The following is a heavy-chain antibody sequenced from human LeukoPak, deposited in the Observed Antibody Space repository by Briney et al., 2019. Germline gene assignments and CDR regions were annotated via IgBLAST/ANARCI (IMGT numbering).Heavy chain of an antibody. CDR2: IYDSGST. Sequence: SETLSLTCSVSGASTTSYYWCWIRQPPGKGLEWIGSIYDSGSTYYNPSLKSRVTISVDTSKNQFSLKLNSVTAADTAVYYCARHYGPWGQGTLVTVSS. D-gene: IGHD3-10*01. CDR1: GASTTSYY. V-gene: IGHV4-39*01. CDR3: ARHYGP. J-gene: IGHJ5*02.